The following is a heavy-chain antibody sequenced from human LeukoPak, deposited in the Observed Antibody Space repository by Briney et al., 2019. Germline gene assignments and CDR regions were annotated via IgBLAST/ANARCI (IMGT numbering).Heavy chain of an antibody. J-gene: IGHJ4*02. CDR3: ARDLKDDYGAY. D-gene: IGHD4-17*01. Sequence: GASVTVSCKASGYTFTSYYMHWVRQAPGQGLEWMGVINPSGGSTSYAQKFQGRVTMTRDMSTSTVYMELSSLRSEDTAVYYCARDLKDDYGAYWGQGTLVTVSS. CDR1: GYTFTSYY. V-gene: IGHV1-46*01. CDR2: INPSGGST.